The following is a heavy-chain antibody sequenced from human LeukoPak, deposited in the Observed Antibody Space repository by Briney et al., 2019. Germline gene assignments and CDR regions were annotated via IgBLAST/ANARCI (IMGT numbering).Heavy chain of an antibody. CDR2: IKQDGSKK. D-gene: IGHD5-24*01. V-gene: IGHV3-7*04. J-gene: IGHJ4*02. CDR3: TRVGYIDEGIDY. CDR1: GFPFSSYW. Sequence: GGSLTLSCVASGFPFSSYWMTWVRQAPGKGLEWVANIKQDGSKKSYVDSVKGRFTISRDNAKNSLYLQMNSLRAEDTAIYYCTRVGYIDEGIDYWGQGTLVTVSS.